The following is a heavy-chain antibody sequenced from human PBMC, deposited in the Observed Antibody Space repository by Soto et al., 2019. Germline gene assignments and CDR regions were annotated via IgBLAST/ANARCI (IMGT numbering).Heavy chain of an antibody. V-gene: IGHV3-23*01. CDR2: ISRSGDGT. D-gene: IGHD2-21*02. Sequence: GGSLRLSRAASGFTFSSYAMNWVRQAPGKGLEWVSDISRSGDGTHYADSVKGRFTISRDNSKNTLYLQMNSLRAEDTAVYYCAKDWRLDYWGQGTKVTVS. CDR3: AKDWRLDY. J-gene: IGHJ4*02. CDR1: GFTFSSYA.